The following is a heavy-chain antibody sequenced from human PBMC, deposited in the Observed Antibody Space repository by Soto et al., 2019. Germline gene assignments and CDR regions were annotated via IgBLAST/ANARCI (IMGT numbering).Heavy chain of an antibody. V-gene: IGHV4-39*01. CDR3: ATSQKGYNWNYFDH. CDR1: GGSVSGSYYY. D-gene: IGHD1-1*01. J-gene: IGHJ4*02. Sequence: SETLSLTCAVSGGSVSGSYYYWAWLRQSPGKGPEWIGSVFHTGFTSYNPSLESRVSVSVDTSKSQFSLKLSAVTASDTAVYYCATSQKGYNWNYFDHWGQGTLVTVSS. CDR2: VFHTGFT.